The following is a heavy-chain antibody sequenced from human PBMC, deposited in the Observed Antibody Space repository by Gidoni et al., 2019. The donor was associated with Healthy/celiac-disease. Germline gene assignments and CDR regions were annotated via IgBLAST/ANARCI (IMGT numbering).Heavy chain of an antibody. CDR1: GSTFSSYS. CDR2: ISSSSSYI. D-gene: IGHD3-10*01. Sequence: EVQLVESGGGLVKPGGSLRLTCAAPGSTFSSYSMNWVRQAPGKGLEWVSSISSSSSYIYYADSVKGRFTISRDNAKNSLYLQMNSLRAEDTAVYYCASLLWFGSTGYWGQGTLVTVSS. V-gene: IGHV3-21*01. CDR3: ASLLWFGSTGY. J-gene: IGHJ4*02.